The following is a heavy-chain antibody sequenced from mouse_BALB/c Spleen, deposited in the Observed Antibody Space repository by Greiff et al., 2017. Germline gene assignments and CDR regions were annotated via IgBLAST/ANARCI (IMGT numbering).Heavy chain of an antibody. J-gene: IGHJ3*01. Sequence: VKLMESGAELARPGASVKLSCKASGYTFTSYWMQWVKQRPGQGLEWIGAIYPGDGDTRYTQKFKGKATLTADKSSSTAYMQLSSLASEDSAVYYCATRYDWFAYWGQGTLVTVSA. D-gene: IGHD2-14*01. CDR1: GYTFTSYW. V-gene: IGHV1-87*01. CDR3: ATRYDWFAY. CDR2: IYPGDGDT.